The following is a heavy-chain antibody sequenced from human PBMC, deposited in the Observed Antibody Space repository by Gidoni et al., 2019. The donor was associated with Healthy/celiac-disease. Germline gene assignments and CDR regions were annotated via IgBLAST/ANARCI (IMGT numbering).Heavy chain of an antibody. V-gene: IGHV3-21*01. Sequence: EVQLVESGGGLVKPGGSLRLSCAASGFTFSSYSMNWVRQAPGKGLEWVSSISSSSSYIYYADSVKGRFTISRDNAKNSLYLQMNSLRAEDTAVYYCARAVAGPIDFDYWGQGTLVTVSS. CDR3: ARAVAGPIDFDY. CDR1: GFTFSSYS. CDR2: ISSSSSYI. J-gene: IGHJ4*02. D-gene: IGHD6-19*01.